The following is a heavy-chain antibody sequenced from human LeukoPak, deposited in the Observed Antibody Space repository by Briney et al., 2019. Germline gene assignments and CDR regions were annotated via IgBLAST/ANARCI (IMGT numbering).Heavy chain of an antibody. J-gene: IGHJ3*02. D-gene: IGHD4-17*01. CDR3: ARGFDDYGDYRRAFDI. Sequence: ASVKISCKASGYTFTSYDINWVRQATGQGLEWMGWMNPNSGNTGYVQKFQGRVTMTRNTSISTAYMELSSLRSEDTAVYYCARGFDDYGDYRRAFDIWGQGTMVTVSS. V-gene: IGHV1-8*01. CDR2: MNPNSGNT. CDR1: GYTFTSYD.